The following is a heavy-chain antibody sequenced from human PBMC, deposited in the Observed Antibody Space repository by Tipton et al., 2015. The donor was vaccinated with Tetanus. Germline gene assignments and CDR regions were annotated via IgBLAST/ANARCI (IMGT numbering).Heavy chain of an antibody. CDR3: ARGPPPYYYGSGIKFDP. V-gene: IGHV4-31*03. Sequence: TLSLTCTVSGGSISSGGYYWSWIRQHPGKGLEWIGYIYYSGSTYYNPSLKSRVTISVDTSKNQFSLKLSSVTAADTAVYYCARGPPPYYYGSGIKFDPWGQGTLVTVSS. D-gene: IGHD3-10*01. J-gene: IGHJ5*02. CDR1: GGSISSGGYY. CDR2: IYYSGST.